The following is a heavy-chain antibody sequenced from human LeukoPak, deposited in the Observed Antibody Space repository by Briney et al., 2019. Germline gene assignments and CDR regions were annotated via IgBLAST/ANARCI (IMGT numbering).Heavy chain of an antibody. J-gene: IGHJ4*02. CDR3: AKDLSAKDLTTYYYDSSGYYYPGD. CDR1: GFTFSSYG. CDR2: ISGSGGST. V-gene: IGHV3-23*01. Sequence: GGSLRLSCAASGFTFSSYGMSWVRQAPGKGLEWVSAISGSGGSTYYADSVKGRFTISRDNSKNTLYLQMNSLRAEDTAVYYCAKDLSAKDLTTYYYDSSGYYYPGDWGQGTLVTVSS. D-gene: IGHD3-22*01.